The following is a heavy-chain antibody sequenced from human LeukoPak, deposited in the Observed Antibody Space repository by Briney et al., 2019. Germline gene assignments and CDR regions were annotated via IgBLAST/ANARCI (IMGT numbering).Heavy chain of an antibody. Sequence: ASVKVSCKASGYTFTSYDINWVRQATGQGLEWMGWMNPNSGNTGYAQKFQGRVTMTRNTSISTAYTELSSLRSEDTAVYYCARGTHEAGGVDYWGQGTLVTVSS. CDR3: ARGTHEAGGVDY. D-gene: IGHD1-14*01. CDR2: MNPNSGNT. J-gene: IGHJ4*02. V-gene: IGHV1-8*01. CDR1: GYTFTSYD.